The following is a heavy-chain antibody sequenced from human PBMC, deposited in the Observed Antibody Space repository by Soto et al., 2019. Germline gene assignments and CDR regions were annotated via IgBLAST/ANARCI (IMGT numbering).Heavy chain of an antibody. CDR2: ISYDGSNK. V-gene: IGHV3-30-3*01. CDR3: ARDWGIATLYYYYYYGMDV. D-gene: IGHD3-16*01. J-gene: IGHJ6*02. Sequence: GGSLRLSCAASGFTFSDYYMSWIRQAPGKGLEWVAVISYDGSNKYYADSVKGRFTISRDNSKNTLYLQMNSLRAEDTAVYYCARDWGIATLYYYYYYGMDVWGQGTTVTVSS. CDR1: GFTFSDYY.